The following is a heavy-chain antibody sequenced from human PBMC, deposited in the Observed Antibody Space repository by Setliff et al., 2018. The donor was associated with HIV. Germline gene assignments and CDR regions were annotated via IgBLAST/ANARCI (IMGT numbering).Heavy chain of an antibody. V-gene: IGHV4-34*01. Sequence: PSETLSLTCAVYGGSFSNYYWSWIRQPPGKGLEWIGEINHSGSTNYNPSLKSRVTMSVDKSKNQFSLKLSSVTAADTAVYYCARLESTSSDYFDYWGQGTLVTVSS. CDR3: ARLESTSSDYFDY. CDR2: INHSGST. D-gene: IGHD6-6*01. J-gene: IGHJ4*02. CDR1: GGSFSNYY.